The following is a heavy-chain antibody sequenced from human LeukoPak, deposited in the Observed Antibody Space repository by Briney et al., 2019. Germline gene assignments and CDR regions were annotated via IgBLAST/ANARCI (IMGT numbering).Heavy chain of an antibody. D-gene: IGHD3-3*01. Sequence: PSETLSLTCTVSGGSISSSDYYWGWIRQPPGKGLEWIGSIYYSGSTYYNPSLKSRVTISVDTSKNQFSLKLSSVTAADTAVYYCARLSLEWLLYVDYWGQGTLVTVSS. CDR3: ARLSLEWLLYVDY. CDR1: GGSISSSDYY. J-gene: IGHJ4*02. V-gene: IGHV4-39*01. CDR2: IYYSGST.